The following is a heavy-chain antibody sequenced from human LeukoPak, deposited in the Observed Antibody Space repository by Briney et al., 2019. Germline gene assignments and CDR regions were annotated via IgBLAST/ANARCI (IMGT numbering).Heavy chain of an antibody. D-gene: IGHD4-17*01. CDR2: IYYSGST. CDR1: GGSISSYY. J-gene: IGHJ3*02. CDR3: ARPAGDYDDAFDI. Sequence: SETLSLTCTVSGGSISSYYWSWIRQPPGKGLEWIGYIYYSGSTNYNPSLKSRVTISVDTSKNQFSLKLSPVTAADTAVYYCARPAGDYDDAFDIWGQGTMVTVSS. V-gene: IGHV4-59*01.